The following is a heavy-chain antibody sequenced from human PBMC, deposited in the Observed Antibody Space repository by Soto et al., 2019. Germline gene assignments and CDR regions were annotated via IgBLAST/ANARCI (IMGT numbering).Heavy chain of an antibody. J-gene: IGHJ4*02. Sequence: PSETLSLTCTVSGGSISSGGYYWSWIRQHPGKGLEWIGYIYYSGSTYYNPSLKSRVTISVDTSKNQFSLKLSSVTAADTAVYYCARWAHTVVVTEDVDYWGQGTLVTVSS. CDR2: IYYSGST. D-gene: IGHD2-15*01. CDR3: ARWAHTVVVTEDVDY. CDR1: GGSISSGGYY. V-gene: IGHV4-31*03.